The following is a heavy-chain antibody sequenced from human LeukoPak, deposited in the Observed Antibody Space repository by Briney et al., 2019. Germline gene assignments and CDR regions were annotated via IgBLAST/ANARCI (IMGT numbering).Heavy chain of an antibody. Sequence: SVKVSCKASGGTFSSYTINWVRRAPGQGLEWVGGITPILDTTNYAQKFQGRVTITADESTSTAYIELNSLRSEDTAIYYCARGADIVITGSFNIWGQGTMVTVSS. D-gene: IGHD3-16*01. CDR2: ITPILDTT. CDR3: ARGADIVITGSFNI. CDR1: GGTFSSYT. V-gene: IGHV1-69*16. J-gene: IGHJ3*02.